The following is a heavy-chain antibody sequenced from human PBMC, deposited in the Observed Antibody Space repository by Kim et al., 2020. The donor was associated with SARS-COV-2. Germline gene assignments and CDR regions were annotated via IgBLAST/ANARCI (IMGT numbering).Heavy chain of an antibody. V-gene: IGHV1-8*01. J-gene: IGHJ6*03. CDR3: ARGITVNFRYYYMDV. Sequence: QKFQGRVTMTRNTSISTAYMELSSLRSEDTAVYYCARGITVNFRYYYMDVWGKGTTVTVSS. D-gene: IGHD3-16*01.